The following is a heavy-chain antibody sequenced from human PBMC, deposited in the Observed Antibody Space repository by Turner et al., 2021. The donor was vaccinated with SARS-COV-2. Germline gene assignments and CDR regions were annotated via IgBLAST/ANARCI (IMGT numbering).Heavy chain of an antibody. Sequence: QVQLQQWGAGPLKPSETLSLICAVNGGSLSGYYWTWIRQPPGKGLEWIGEVHPYGTTYYHPSLQSRVSMSVDTSKNQFSLKLNSVTAADTAFYYFARGDDPRKSGVVWGQGTLVTVSS. V-gene: IGHV4-34*01. J-gene: IGHJ4*02. CDR2: VHPYGTT. D-gene: IGHD3-3*01. CDR1: GGSLSGYY. CDR3: ARGDDPRKSGVV.